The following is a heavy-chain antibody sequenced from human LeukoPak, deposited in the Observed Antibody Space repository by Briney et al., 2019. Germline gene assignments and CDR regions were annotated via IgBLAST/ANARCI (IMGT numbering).Heavy chain of an antibody. CDR2: IIPIFGTA. J-gene: IGHJ4*02. D-gene: IGHD4-17*01. Sequence: ASVKVSCKASGGTFSSYAISWVRQAPGQGLEWMGGIIPIFGTANYAQKFQGRVTITADESTSTAYMELSSLRSEDTAVYYCARDLKTETDYDSLDYWGQGTLVTVSS. CDR1: GGTFSSYA. V-gene: IGHV1-69*13. CDR3: ARDLKTETDYDSLDY.